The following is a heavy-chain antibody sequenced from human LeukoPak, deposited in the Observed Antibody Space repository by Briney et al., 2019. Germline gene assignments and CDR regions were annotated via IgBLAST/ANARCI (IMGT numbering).Heavy chain of an antibody. CDR3: AREPHP. V-gene: IGHV4-4*07. CDR2: IYTGGSA. Sequence: SETLSPTCTVSGGSISNYYWTWIRQPAGKGLEWIGRIYTGGSASYNPSLGSRVTMSVDTSKNQLSLKLTSVTAADTAVYYCAREPHPWGQGTLVTVSS. J-gene: IGHJ5*02. CDR1: GGSISNYY.